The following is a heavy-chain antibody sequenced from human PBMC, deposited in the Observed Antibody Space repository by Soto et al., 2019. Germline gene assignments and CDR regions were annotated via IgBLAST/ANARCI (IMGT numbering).Heavy chain of an antibody. D-gene: IGHD1-26*01. CDR3: AKDAVPYNGKWDWFDF. J-gene: IGHJ5*01. CDR2: IGGGGTDT. V-gene: IGHV3-23*01. Sequence: DVQLLESGGGLVQPGGSLTLSCAASRFTFSDFAMSWVRQAPGKGLEWVSSIGGGGTDTYYADSVKGRFTISRDNSKNTLYLKLDSLRDEDTAVYYCAKDAVPYNGKWDWFDFWGQGTLFTVSS. CDR1: RFTFSDFA.